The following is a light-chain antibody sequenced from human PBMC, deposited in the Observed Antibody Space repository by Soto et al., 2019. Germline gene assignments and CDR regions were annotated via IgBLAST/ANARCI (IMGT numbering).Light chain of an antibody. J-gene: IGKJ1*01. CDR3: QQYNPYSMWT. CDR1: QSISSW. CDR2: KAS. V-gene: IGKV1-5*03. Sequence: DIQMTQSPSTLSASVGDRVTITCRASQSISSWLAWYQQKPGKAPKLLIYKASSLESGVPSRFSGSGSGTEFTLTISSLQPDDFATYYCQQYNPYSMWTFGQGTNVEIK.